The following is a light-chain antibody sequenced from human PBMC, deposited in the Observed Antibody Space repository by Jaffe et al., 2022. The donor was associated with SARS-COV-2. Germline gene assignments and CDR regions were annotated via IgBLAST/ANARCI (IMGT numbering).Light chain of an antibody. CDR3: QQSYSSILT. Sequence: DIQMTQSPSSLSASVGDRVTITCRASQSISIYLNWYQHEVGKAPKLLIYTASSLQSGVPSRFSGSGSGTDFTLTITSLQPEDFATYYCQQSYSSILTFGQGTRLEIK. J-gene: IGKJ5*01. V-gene: IGKV1-39*01. CDR1: QSISIY. CDR2: TAS.